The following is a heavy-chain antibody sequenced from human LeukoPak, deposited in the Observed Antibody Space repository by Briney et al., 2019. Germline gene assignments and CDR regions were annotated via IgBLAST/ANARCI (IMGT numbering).Heavy chain of an antibody. J-gene: IGHJ4*02. CDR2: ISAGNGNT. D-gene: IGHD3-22*01. CDR3: ARDLTSGYYDY. Sequence: ASVKVSCKASGYTFTSYGISWVRQAPGQGLEWMGWISAGNGNTKYSQKFQGRVTITRDTSASTAYMELSSLRSEDTAVYYCARDLTSGYYDYWGQGTLVTVSS. CDR1: GYTFTSYG. V-gene: IGHV1-18*01.